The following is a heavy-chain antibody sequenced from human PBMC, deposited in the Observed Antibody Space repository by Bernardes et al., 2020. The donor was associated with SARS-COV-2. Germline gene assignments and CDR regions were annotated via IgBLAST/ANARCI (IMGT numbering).Heavy chain of an antibody. V-gene: IGHV3-15*01. CDR2: IKSKTDGGTT. D-gene: IGHD1-7*01. Sequence: GGSLRPSCAASGFTFSNAWMSWVRQAPGKGLEWVGRIKSKTDGGTTDYAAPVKGRFTISRDDSRNTLYLQMNSLKTEDTAVYYCTTENNWNYFDYFDYWGQGTLVTVSS. CDR3: TTENNWNYFDYFDY. J-gene: IGHJ4*02. CDR1: GFTFSNAW.